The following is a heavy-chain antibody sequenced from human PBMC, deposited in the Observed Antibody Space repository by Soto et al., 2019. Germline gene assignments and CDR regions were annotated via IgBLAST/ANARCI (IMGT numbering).Heavy chain of an antibody. J-gene: IGHJ4*02. Sequence: EVQLVESGGGLVQPGRSLRLSCAASGFTFDDYAMHWVRQAPRKSLKWVSGISWNSGSIGYADSVKGRFTISRDNAKNSLYLQMNSLRAEDTALYYCAKDTAPYRSSWIFDYWGQGTLVTVSS. D-gene: IGHD6-13*01. CDR1: GFTFDDYA. CDR2: ISWNSGSI. V-gene: IGHV3-9*01. CDR3: AKDTAPYRSSWIFDY.